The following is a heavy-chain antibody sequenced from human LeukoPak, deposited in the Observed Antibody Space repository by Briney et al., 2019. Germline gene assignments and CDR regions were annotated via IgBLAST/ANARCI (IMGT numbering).Heavy chain of an antibody. V-gene: IGHV4-34*01. Sequence: KPSETLSLTCAVYGGSFSGYYWSWIRQPPGKGLEWIGEINHSGSTNYNPSLKSRVTISVDTSKNQFSLELSSVTAADTAVYYCARLTGWTDVTGYYFDYWGQGSLVTVSS. J-gene: IGHJ4*02. CDR1: GGSFSGYY. CDR2: INHSGST. CDR3: ARLTGWTDVTGYYFDY. D-gene: IGHD1-1*01.